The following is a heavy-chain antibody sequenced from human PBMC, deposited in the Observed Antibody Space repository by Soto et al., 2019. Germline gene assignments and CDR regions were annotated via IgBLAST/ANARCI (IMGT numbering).Heavy chain of an antibody. V-gene: IGHV3-15*07. D-gene: IGHD5-12*01. J-gene: IGHJ4*02. Sequence: EVQLVESGGGLVKPGGSLRLSCTASGFTFSNAWMNWVRQAPGKGLEWVGRIKNKIDGGTTDYAAPVKGRFTISREDSKISLYLQMNSLQTDDTAVYYCSTDGRYSVDYWGQGTLVTVSS. CDR1: GFTFSNAW. CDR2: IKNKIDGGTT. CDR3: STDGRYSVDY.